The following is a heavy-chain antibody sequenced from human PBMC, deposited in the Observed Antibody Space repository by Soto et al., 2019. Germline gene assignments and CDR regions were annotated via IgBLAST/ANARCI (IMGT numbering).Heavy chain of an antibody. Sequence: ASVKVSCKASGDTFTGYYMHWVRQAPGQGLEWMGWINPNSGGTNYAQKFQGRVTMTRDTSISTAYMELSRLRSDDTAVYYCARDSVMLNDAFDIWGQGTMVTVSS. CDR2: INPNSGGT. D-gene: IGHD1-26*01. CDR3: ARDSVMLNDAFDI. CDR1: GDTFTGYY. V-gene: IGHV1-2*02. J-gene: IGHJ3*02.